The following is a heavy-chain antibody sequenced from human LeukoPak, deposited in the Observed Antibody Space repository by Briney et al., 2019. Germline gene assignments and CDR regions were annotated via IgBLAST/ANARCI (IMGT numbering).Heavy chain of an antibody. Sequence: SETLSLTCTVSGGSLSSHYWSWIRQPPGKGLEGIGYIYYSGSTNYNPSLKSRVTISVDTSKNQFSLKLSSVTAADTAVYYCARGSRYLGYDFDYWGQGTLVTVSS. J-gene: IGHJ4*02. CDR1: GGSLSSHY. CDR2: IYYSGST. V-gene: IGHV4-59*11. D-gene: IGHD5-12*01. CDR3: ARGSRYLGYDFDY.